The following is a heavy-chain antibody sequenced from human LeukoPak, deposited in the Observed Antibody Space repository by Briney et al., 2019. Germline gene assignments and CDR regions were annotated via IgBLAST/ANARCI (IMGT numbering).Heavy chain of an antibody. V-gene: IGHV4-59*01. D-gene: IGHD3-10*01. CDR3: ARGLYYYGSGSWNYYYYYMDV. CDR1: GGSLSSYY. Sequence: SETLSLTCTVSGGSLSSYYWSWIRQPPGEGLKWIGYISYSGITNYYPSLKGRVSISIDTSKNQFSLKLSSVTAADTAVYYCARGLYYYGSGSWNYYYYYMDVWGKGTTVTVSS. J-gene: IGHJ6*03. CDR2: ISYSGIT.